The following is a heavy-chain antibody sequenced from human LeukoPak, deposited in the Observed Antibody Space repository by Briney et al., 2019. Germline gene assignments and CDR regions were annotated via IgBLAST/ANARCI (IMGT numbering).Heavy chain of an antibody. CDR2: ISGSDGST. D-gene: IGHD2-8*01. CDR1: GFTFSSYA. CDR3: TCDLNRSDGL. J-gene: IGHJ3*01. Sequence: GGSLRLSCAASGFTFSSYAMIWVRQAPGKGLEWVSAISGSDGSTYYAGSVKGRFTISRDNAKNSLYLQMNSLRAEDTAVYYCTCDLNRSDGLWGQGTMVTVSS. V-gene: IGHV3-23*01.